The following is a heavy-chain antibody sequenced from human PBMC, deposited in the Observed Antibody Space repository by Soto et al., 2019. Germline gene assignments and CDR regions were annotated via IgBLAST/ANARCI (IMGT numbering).Heavy chain of an antibody. CDR2: TRNKANSYTT. CDR3: AREIADSSLGFDY. CDR1: GFTFSDHY. V-gene: IGHV3-72*01. Sequence: GGSLRLSCAASGFTFSDHYMDWVRQAPGKGLEWVGRTRNKANSYTTEYAASVKGRFTISRDDSKNSLYLQMNSLKTEDTAVYYCAREIADSSLGFDYWGQGTLVTVSS. J-gene: IGHJ4*02. D-gene: IGHD6-13*01.